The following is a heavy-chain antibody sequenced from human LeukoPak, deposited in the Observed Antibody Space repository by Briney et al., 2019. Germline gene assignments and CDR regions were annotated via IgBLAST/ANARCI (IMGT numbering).Heavy chain of an antibody. D-gene: IGHD2-15*01. CDR3: AKVGHCSGGSCYLYYFDY. J-gene: IGHJ4*02. V-gene: IGHV3-7*03. CDR1: GFTFSSYW. CDR2: IKQDGSEK. Sequence: GGSLRLSCAASGFTFSSYWMNWVRQAPGKGLEWVANIKQDGSEKYYVDSVKGRFTVSRDNAKNSLYLQMNSLRAEDTAVYYCAKVGHCSGGSCYLYYFDYWGQGTLVTVSS.